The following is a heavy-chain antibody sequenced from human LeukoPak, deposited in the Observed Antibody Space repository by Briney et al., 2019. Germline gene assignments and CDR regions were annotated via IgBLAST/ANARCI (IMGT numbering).Heavy chain of an antibody. J-gene: IGHJ4*02. D-gene: IGHD3-3*01. CDR1: GFTFSSYW. Sequence: GGSLRLSCAASGFTFSSYWMSWVRQAPGKGLEWVASIKEDGSEKYYVDSVKGRFTISRDNAKNSLYLQMNSLRAEDTAVYYCARGDSASRAFGVVIDFDYWGQGTLVTVSS. CDR2: IKEDGSEK. V-gene: IGHV3-7*01. CDR3: ARGDSASRAFGVVIDFDY.